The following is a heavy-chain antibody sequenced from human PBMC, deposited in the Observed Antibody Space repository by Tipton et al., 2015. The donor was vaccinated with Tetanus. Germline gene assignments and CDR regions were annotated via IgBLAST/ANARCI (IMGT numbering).Heavy chain of an antibody. Sequence: SLRLSCAASGFTFRSYGMHWVRQAPGKGLEWVAIIWYDGSNTDYADFVKGRFTVSRDNSKDTLYLQMNSLRAEDTAVYYCARLAYSNFLGGLDVWGQGPTIPVS. CDR2: IWYDGSNT. J-gene: IGHJ6*02. D-gene: IGHD4-11*01. CDR3: ARLAYSNFLGGLDV. CDR1: GFTFRSYG. V-gene: IGHV3-33*01.